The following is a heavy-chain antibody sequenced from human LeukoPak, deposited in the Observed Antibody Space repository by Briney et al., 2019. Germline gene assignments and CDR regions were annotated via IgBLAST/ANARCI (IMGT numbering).Heavy chain of an antibody. V-gene: IGHV4-34*01. Sequence: PSETLSLTCAVYGGSFSGYYWSWIRQPPGKGLEWIGEINHSGSTNYNPSLKSRVTISVDTPKNQFSLKLSSVTAADTAVYYCARGAGDRYYYYYMDVWGKGTTVTISS. CDR2: INHSGST. CDR1: GGSFSGYY. CDR3: ARGAGDRYYYYYMDV. J-gene: IGHJ6*03.